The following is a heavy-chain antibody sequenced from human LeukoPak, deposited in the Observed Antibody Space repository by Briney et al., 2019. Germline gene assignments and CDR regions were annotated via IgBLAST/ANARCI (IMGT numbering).Heavy chain of an antibody. CDR2: MNPNNGNT. D-gene: IGHD2-21*01. J-gene: IGHJ4*02. CDR1: GYTFYNYD. Sequence: ASVKVSCKTAGYTFYNYDISWVRQATGQGLERMGWMNPNNGNTGYAQKFQGRVTMTRNTSMSTAYMELRGLRSEDMAIYYCARGAPVAILGPGGDEYLEDWSRGTVISVSS. V-gene: IGHV1-8*01. CDR3: ARGAPVAILGPGGDEYLED.